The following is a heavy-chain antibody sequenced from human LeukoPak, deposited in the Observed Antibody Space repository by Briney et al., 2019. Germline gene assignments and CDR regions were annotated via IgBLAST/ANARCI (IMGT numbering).Heavy chain of an antibody. D-gene: IGHD6-13*01. V-gene: IGHV3-33*06. CDR3: AKDTGSGRIAAAGTFPFDY. Sequence: PGGSLRLSCAASGFTFSSYGMHWVRQAPGKGLEWVAVIWYDGSNKYYADSVKGRFTISRDNSKNTLYLQMNSLRAEDTAVYYCAKDTGSGRIAAAGTFPFDYWGQGTLVTVSS. J-gene: IGHJ4*02. CDR1: GFTFSSYG. CDR2: IWYDGSNK.